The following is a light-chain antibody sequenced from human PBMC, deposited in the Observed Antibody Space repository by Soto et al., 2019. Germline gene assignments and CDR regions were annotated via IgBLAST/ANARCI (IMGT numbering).Light chain of an antibody. CDR2: EGN. V-gene: IGLV2-23*01. J-gene: IGLJ2*01. CDR3: CSYANRVV. CDR1: SSDIGSYNL. Sequence: QSALTQPASVSGSPGQSITISCTGTSSDIGSYNLVSWYQQYPGKAPKLMIYEGNRRPSGVSNRFSGSKSGNTASLTISGLQGEDEADYYCCSYANRVVFGGGTKLTVL.